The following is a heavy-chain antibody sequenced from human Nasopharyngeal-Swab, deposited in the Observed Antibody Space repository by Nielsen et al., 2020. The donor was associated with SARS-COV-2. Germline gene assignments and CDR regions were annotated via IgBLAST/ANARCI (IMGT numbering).Heavy chain of an antibody. D-gene: IGHD5-18*01. J-gene: IGHJ4*02. Sequence: GGSLRLSCAASGFTFSSYSMNWVRQAPGKGLEWVSSISSSSSYIYYADSVKGRFTISRDHAKNSLYLQMNSLRAEDTAVYYCARDSDTRNFDYWGQGTLVTVSS. CDR3: ARDSDTRNFDY. CDR2: ISSSSSYI. CDR1: GFTFSSYS. V-gene: IGHV3-21*01.